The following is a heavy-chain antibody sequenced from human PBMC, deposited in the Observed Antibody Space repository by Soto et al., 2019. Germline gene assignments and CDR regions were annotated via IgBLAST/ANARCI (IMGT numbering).Heavy chain of an antibody. D-gene: IGHD3-3*01. CDR3: ARAPALGVDHIDY. Sequence: SETLSLTCTVSGGSVTGFYWSWIRQPPGKGLEWIGYIFHSGGSNYNPSLKSRVTISVDTSKSQISLRLTSVTAADTAVYYCARAPALGVDHIDYWGQGTLVTVSS. V-gene: IGHV4-59*02. CDR2: IFHSGGS. J-gene: IGHJ4*02. CDR1: GGSVTGFY.